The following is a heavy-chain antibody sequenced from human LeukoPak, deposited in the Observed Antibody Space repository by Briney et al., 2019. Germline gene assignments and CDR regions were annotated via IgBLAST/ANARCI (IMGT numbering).Heavy chain of an antibody. CDR2: INPNSGGT. D-gene: IGHD1-26*01. Sequence: ASVKVSCKASGHTFTGYYMHWVRQAPGQGLEWMGWINPNSGGTNYAQKFQGRVTMTRDTSISTAYMELSRLRSDDTAVYYCARDLVGATSLDYWGQGTLVTVSS. V-gene: IGHV1-2*02. CDR3: ARDLVGATSLDY. CDR1: GHTFTGYY. J-gene: IGHJ4*02.